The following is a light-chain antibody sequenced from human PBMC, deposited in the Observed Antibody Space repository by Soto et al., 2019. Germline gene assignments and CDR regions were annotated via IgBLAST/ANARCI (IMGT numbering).Light chain of an antibody. CDR3: SSYTSSSTVV. CDR1: SRDVGGYNY. V-gene: IGLV2-14*01. J-gene: IGLJ2*01. Sequence: QSALTQPASVSGSPGQSITISCTGTSRDVGGYNYVSWYQQYPGKAPKVMIFDVSDRPSGVSNRFSGSKSGNTAALTISGLQAEDEADYYCSSYTSSSTVVLGGETKVTVL. CDR2: DVS.